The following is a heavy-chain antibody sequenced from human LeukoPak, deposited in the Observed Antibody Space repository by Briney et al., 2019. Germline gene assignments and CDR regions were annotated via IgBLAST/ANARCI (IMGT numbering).Heavy chain of an antibody. CDR3: ARDRADTAMGDAFDI. Sequence: PGGSLRLSCAASGFTFSSYAMHWVRQAPGKGLEWVAVISYDGSNKYYADSVKGRFTISRDNSKNTLYLQMDSLRAEDTAVYYCARDRADTAMGDAFDIWGQGTMVTVSS. J-gene: IGHJ3*02. V-gene: IGHV3-30*04. D-gene: IGHD5-18*01. CDR2: ISYDGSNK. CDR1: GFTFSSYA.